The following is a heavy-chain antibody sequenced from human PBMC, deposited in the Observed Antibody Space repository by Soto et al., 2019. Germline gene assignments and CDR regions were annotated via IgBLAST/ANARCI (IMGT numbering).Heavy chain of an antibody. J-gene: IGHJ6*02. Sequence: ASVKVSCKASGYTFTSYGISWVRQAPGQGLEWMGWISAYNGNTNYAQKLQGRVTMTTDTSTSTAYMELRSLRSDDTAMYYCARLRVYRSGRTSYGMDVWGQGTTVTVSS. CDR3: ARLRVYRSGRTSYGMDV. CDR1: GYTFTSYG. D-gene: IGHD6-13*01. V-gene: IGHV1-18*01. CDR2: ISAYNGNT.